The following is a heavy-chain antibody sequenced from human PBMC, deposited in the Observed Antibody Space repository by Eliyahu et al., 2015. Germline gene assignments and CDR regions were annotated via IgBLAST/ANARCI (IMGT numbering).Heavy chain of an antibody. J-gene: IGHJ4*02. CDR3: ARDRAARQFPLLDY. D-gene: IGHD6-6*01. V-gene: IGHV1-46*01. CDR1: GYTXXSYY. CDR2: INPSGGST. Sequence: QVQLVQSGAXVKKPGASVKVSCKXXGYTXXSYYMHWVRQAPGQGLEWMGIINPSGGSTSYAQKFQGRVTMTRDTSTSTVYMELSSLRSEDTAVYYCARDRAARQFPLLDYWGQGTLVTVSS.